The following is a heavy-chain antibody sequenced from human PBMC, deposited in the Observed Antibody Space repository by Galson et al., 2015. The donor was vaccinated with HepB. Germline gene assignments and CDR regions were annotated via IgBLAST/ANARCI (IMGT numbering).Heavy chain of an antibody. CDR2: LDWDDDK. D-gene: IGHD3-22*01. V-gene: IGHV2-70*11. Sequence: PALVKPTQTLTLTCTFSGFSLSTSGMCVSWIRQPPGKALEWLARLDWDDDKYHSTSLKTRLTISKDTSKNQVVLTMTNMDPVDTATYYCARTRRNYYDSSGYYGFDYWGQGTLVTVYS. J-gene: IGHJ4*02. CDR1: GFSLSTSGMC. CDR3: ARTRRNYYDSSGYYGFDY.